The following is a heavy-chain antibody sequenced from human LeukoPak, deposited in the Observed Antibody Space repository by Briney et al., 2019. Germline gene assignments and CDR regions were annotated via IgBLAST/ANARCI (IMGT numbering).Heavy chain of an antibody. CDR3: ASAGSSGWYYFDY. V-gene: IGHV1-46*01. J-gene: IGHJ4*02. Sequence: ASVKVSCKTSGYTFTNYYMHWVRQAPGQGLEWLGLVNPSGGGTTYAQKFQGRVTMTRDMSTSTVYMELSSLRSEDTAVYYCASAGSSGWYYFDYWGQGTLVTVSS. CDR2: VNPSGGGT. CDR1: GYTFTNYY. D-gene: IGHD6-19*01.